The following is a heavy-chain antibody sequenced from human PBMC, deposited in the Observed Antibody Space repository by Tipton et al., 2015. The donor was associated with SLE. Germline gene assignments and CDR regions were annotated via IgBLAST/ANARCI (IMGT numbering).Heavy chain of an antibody. CDR1: GFTFSSYG. CDR2: IRYDGSNK. J-gene: IGHJ3*02. V-gene: IGHV3-30*02. CDR3: ANLPAPYSGYDMEAFDI. D-gene: IGHD5-12*01. Sequence: QLVQSGGGVVQPGGSLRLSCAASGFTFSSYGMHWVRQAPGKGLEWVAFIRYDGSNKYYADSVKGRFTISRDNSKNTLYLQMNSLRAEDTAVYYCANLPAPYSGYDMEAFDIWGQGTMVTVSS.